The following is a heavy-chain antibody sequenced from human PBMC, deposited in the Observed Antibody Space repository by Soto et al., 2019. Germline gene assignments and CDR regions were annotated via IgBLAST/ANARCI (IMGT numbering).Heavy chain of an antibody. CDR3: TRIPLGYYYGSASDPAFDY. CDR2: INPNGAST. CDR1: GFTFTKYY. Sequence: QVQLVQSGADVKKPGASVKLSCKASGFTFTKYYFHWVRQAPGQGLEWMGIINPNGASTTYAQKFLGRITLTRDTSTDTVYMELSSLTTEDTAYYYCTRIPLGYYYGSASDPAFDYWGQGTLLTVSS. D-gene: IGHD3-10*01. J-gene: IGHJ4*02. V-gene: IGHV1-46*01.